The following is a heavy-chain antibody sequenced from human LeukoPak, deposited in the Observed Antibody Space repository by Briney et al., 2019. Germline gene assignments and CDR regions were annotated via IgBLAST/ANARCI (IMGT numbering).Heavy chain of an antibody. CDR1: GYTFTSYY. Sequence: ASVKVSCKASGYTFTSYYMHWVRQAPGQGLEWMGIINPSGGSTSYAQKFQGRVTMTRDTSTSTVYMELSSLRSEDTAVYYCARDLILELQRMGGIDYWGQGTLVTVSS. J-gene: IGHJ4*02. CDR2: INPSGGST. V-gene: IGHV1-46*01. D-gene: IGHD3-16*01. CDR3: ARDLILELQRMGGIDY.